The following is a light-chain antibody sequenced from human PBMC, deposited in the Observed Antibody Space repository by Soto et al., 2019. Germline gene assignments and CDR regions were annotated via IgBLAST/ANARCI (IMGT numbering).Light chain of an antibody. CDR3: HPYNPHWW. J-gene: IGKJ1*01. CDR2: DAS. Sequence: DIQMTSKNSTLAASGGDRVSITCRASQSISGWLAWYQQKPGKAPKLLIYDASSLKSGVPSRFSGSGSGTEFTLTISSPQPDDFATYYWHPYNPHWWFGEGTKV. V-gene: IGKV1-5*01. CDR1: QSISGW.